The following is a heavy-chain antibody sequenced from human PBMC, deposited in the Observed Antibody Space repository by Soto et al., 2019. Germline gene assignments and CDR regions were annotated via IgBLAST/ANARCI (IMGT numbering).Heavy chain of an antibody. D-gene: IGHD6-19*01. CDR3: AXGSYSSGWFPYYYGMDV. CDR2: INPNSGGT. J-gene: IGHJ6*02. CDR1: GYTFTGCY. Sequence: GASVKVSCKASGYTFTGCYMHWVRQAPGQGLEWMGWINPNSGGTNYAQKFQGWVTMTRDTSISTAYMELSRLRSDDTAVYYCAXGSYSSGWFPYYYGMDVWGQGTLVTVSS. V-gene: IGHV1-2*04.